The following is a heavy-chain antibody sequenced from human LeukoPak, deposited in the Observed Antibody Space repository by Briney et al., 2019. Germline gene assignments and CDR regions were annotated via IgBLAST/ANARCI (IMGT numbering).Heavy chain of an antibody. CDR3: ARDSIGMAARPPAL. V-gene: IGHV3-21*01. CDR2: ISSSSSYI. CDR1: GFTFSSYS. J-gene: IGHJ4*02. D-gene: IGHD6-6*01. Sequence: PGGSLRLSCAASGFTFSSYSMNWVRQAPGKGLEWVSSISSSSSYIYYADSVKGRFTISRDNAKNSLYLQMNSLRAEDTAVYYCARDSIGMAARPPALWGQGTLVTVSS.